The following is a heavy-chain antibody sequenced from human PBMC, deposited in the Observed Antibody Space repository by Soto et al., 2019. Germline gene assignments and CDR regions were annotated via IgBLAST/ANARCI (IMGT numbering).Heavy chain of an antibody. V-gene: IGHV4-34*01. CDR2: INHSVST. CDR1: GGSLRRYS. Sequence: PSQTLSLTCALYGGSLRRYSRSSIRQPPGKGLECIGEINHSVSTNYNPPLNSRVTISVDTPKNHFSLKLSSVTAADTAVYYCARGHYGIAAAGTGGSYYYCYYGMDVWGQGTTVTVSS. D-gene: IGHD6-13*01. CDR3: ARGHYGIAAAGTGGSYYYCYYGMDV. J-gene: IGHJ6*02.